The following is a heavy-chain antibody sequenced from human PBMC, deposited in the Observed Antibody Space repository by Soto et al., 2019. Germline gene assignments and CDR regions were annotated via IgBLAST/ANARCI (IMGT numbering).Heavy chain of an antibody. CDR1: GYSFTSYW. D-gene: IGHD5-18*01. CDR3: ARQKHNADTFDSDY. J-gene: IGHJ4*02. Sequence: GESLKISCQGSGYSFTSYWISWVGQLPGKGLEWMGRIDPSDSYTNYSPSFQGHVTISADKSISTAYLQWSSLKASDTAMYYCARQKHNADTFDSDYWGQGTLVTVSS. V-gene: IGHV5-10-1*01. CDR2: IDPSDSYT.